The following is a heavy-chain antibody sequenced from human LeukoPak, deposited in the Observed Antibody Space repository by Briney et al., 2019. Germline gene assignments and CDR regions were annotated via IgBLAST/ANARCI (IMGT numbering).Heavy chain of an antibody. CDR1: GYSISSGYY. CDR2: IYHSGST. Sequence: SETLSLTCAVSGYSISSGYYWGWIRQPPGKGLELIGSIYHSGSTYYNPSLKSRVTISVDTSKNQFSLKLSSVTAADTAVYYCASYYYGSGSYNDYWGQGTLVTVSS. D-gene: IGHD3-10*01. V-gene: IGHV4-38-2*01. CDR3: ASYYYGSGSYNDY. J-gene: IGHJ4*02.